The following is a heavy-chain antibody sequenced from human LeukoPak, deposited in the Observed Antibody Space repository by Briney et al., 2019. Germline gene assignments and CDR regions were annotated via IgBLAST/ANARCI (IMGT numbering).Heavy chain of an antibody. CDR1: GFTFSSYA. D-gene: IGHD3-22*01. CDR3: AKDPDSSGYNYYFDY. J-gene: IGHJ4*02. CDR2: ISYDGSNK. V-gene: IGHV3-30*04. Sequence: GGSLRLSCAASGFTFSSYAMHWVRQAPGKGLEWVAVISYDGSNKYYADSVKGRFTISRDNSKNTLYLQMNSLRAEDTAVYYCAKDPDSSGYNYYFDYWGQGTLVTVSS.